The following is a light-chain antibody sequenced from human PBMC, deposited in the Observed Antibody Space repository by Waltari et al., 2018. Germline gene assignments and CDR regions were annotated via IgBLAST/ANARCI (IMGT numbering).Light chain of an antibody. V-gene: IGLV2-23*02. CDR1: SSDVGSYDL. CDR3: CSYAGSGTVI. J-gene: IGLJ2*01. CDR2: EVT. Sequence: QSALPQPASVSGSPGQSIPISCTGTSSDVGSYDLVHWYQQHPGKAPKLMVYEVTRRPSGVSNRFSGSKSANTASLTISGLQAEDEADYYCCSYAGSGTVIFGGGTKLTVL.